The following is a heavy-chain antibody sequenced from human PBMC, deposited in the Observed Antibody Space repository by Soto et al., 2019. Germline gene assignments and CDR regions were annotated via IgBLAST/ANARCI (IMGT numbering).Heavy chain of an antibody. CDR1: GGSISSGGYY. CDR2: IYYSGST. V-gene: IGHV4-30-4*08. D-gene: IGHD6-13*01. J-gene: IGHJ4*02. CDR3: ASRHSSPYFDY. Sequence: SETLSLTCTVSGGSISSGGYYWSWIRQHPGKGLEWIGYIYYSGSTYYNPSLKSRVTISVDTSKNQFSLKLNSVTAADTAVYYCASRHSSPYFDYWGQGTLVTVS.